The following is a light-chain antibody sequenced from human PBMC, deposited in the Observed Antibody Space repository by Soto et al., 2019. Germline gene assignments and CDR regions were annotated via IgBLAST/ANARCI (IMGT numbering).Light chain of an antibody. CDR3: QQYYTYVT. CDR1: QSINSW. J-gene: IGKJ4*01. Sequence: DIQMTQSPSTLAAAVGDRVTITCRASQSINSWLAWYQQKPGKAPKLLIYKASSLESGVPSRFSGSGSGTEFTLTISSLQSDDFATYYCQQYYTYVTFGGGTKVEIK. CDR2: KAS. V-gene: IGKV1-5*03.